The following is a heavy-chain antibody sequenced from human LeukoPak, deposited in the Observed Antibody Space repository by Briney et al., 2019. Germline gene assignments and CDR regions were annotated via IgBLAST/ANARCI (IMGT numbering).Heavy chain of an antibody. Sequence: ASVKVSCRASGYTFTSYGISWVRQAPGQGLEWMGWISAYNGNTNYAQKLQGRVTMTTDTSTSTAYMELRSLGSDDTAVYYCARGDDFWSGYHFDYWGQGTLVTVSS. CDR1: GYTFTSYG. D-gene: IGHD3-3*01. CDR2: ISAYNGNT. CDR3: ARGDDFWSGYHFDY. J-gene: IGHJ4*02. V-gene: IGHV1-18*01.